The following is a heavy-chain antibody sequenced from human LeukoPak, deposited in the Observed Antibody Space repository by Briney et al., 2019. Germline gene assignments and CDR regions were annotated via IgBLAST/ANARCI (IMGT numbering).Heavy chain of an antibody. CDR2: ISSSSSYI. Sequence: GGSLRLSCAASGFTFSSYSMNWVRQAPGKGLEWVSSISSSSSYIYYADSVKGRFTISRDNAKNSLYLQMNSLRADDTAVYYCARCLAESAWDLPYYWGQGTLVTVSS. CDR3: ARCLAESAWDLPYY. V-gene: IGHV3-21*01. J-gene: IGHJ4*02. D-gene: IGHD1-26*01. CDR1: GFTFSSYS.